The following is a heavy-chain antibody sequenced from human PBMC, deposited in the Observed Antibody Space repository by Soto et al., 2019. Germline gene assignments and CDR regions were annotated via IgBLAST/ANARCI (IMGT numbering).Heavy chain of an antibody. Sequence: RRPSCAASRFSFANYWMYWVRQTPGKGLLWVSRINSDGSTTRYADSVEGRFTISRDNVKNTLYLKMSSLRAEDTAVYYCVRAVGFGFFYDAMDVWGHGT. CDR1: RFSFANYW. CDR3: VRAVGFGFFYDAMDV. V-gene: IGHV3-74*01. D-gene: IGHD5-12*01. CDR2: INSDGSTT. J-gene: IGHJ6*02.